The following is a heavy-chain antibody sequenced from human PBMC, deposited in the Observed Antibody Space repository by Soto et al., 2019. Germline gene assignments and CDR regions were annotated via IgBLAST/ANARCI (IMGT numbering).Heavy chain of an antibody. Sequence: PGGSLRLSCAASGFTFSSYAMSWVRQAPGKGLEWVSAISGSGGSTYYADSVKGRFTISRDNSKNTLYLQMNSLRAEDTAVYYCAKETRLRFLDLYNWFDPWGQGTLVTVS. CDR3: AKETRLRFLDLYNWFDP. CDR2: ISGSGGST. CDR1: GFTFSSYA. D-gene: IGHD3-3*01. V-gene: IGHV3-23*01. J-gene: IGHJ5*02.